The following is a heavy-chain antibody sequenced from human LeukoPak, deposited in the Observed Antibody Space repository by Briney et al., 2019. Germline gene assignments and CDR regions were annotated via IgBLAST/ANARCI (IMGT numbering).Heavy chain of an antibody. CDR1: GFTFSSYV. J-gene: IGHJ6*02. CDR2: ISFDGSNE. CDR3: VREEGMDV. Sequence: GGSLRLSCAASGFTFSSYVMHWVRQAPGKGLEWVAVISFDGSNEYYADSVKGRFTISRDNSKNTLYLQMNSLRAEDTAVYYCVREEGMDVWGQGTTVTVSS. V-gene: IGHV3-30*03.